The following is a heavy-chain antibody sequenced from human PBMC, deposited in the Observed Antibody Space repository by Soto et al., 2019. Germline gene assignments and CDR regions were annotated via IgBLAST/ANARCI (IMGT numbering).Heavy chain of an antibody. CDR2: ISPYNGDT. D-gene: IGHD2-2*01. Sequence: ASVKVSCKASGYSFTNYDISWVRQAPGQGLEWMGWISPYNGDTNYAQKLQGRVTMTTDTSTSTAYMELRSLRSDDTAVYYCARYCSSTSCVHYFDYWGQGTLVTVSS. V-gene: IGHV1-18*01. J-gene: IGHJ4*02. CDR1: GYSFTNYD. CDR3: ARYCSSTSCVHYFDY.